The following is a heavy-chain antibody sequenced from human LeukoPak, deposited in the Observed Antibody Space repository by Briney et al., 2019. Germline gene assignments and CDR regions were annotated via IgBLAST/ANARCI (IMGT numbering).Heavy chain of an antibody. Sequence: PSETLFLTCTVSGGSISSSDYYWGWIRQPPGTGLGWIANIYYDGNTYYNPSLRSRAAISEDPSKNQFFLKLTSVTAADTALYYCAREAYRGGAFDVWGLGTMVTVSS. CDR3: AREAYRGGAFDV. D-gene: IGHD2-21*01. J-gene: IGHJ3*01. CDR1: GGSISSSDYY. V-gene: IGHV4-39*01. CDR2: IYYDGNT.